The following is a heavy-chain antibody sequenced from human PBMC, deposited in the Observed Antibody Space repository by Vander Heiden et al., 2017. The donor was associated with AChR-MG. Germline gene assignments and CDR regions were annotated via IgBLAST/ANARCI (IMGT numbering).Heavy chain of an antibody. CDR3: ARDGRPSSIAARPNYYYYYMDV. Sequence: QVQLVESGGGVVQPGRSLRLSCAASGFTFSSYGMHWVRQAPGKGLEWVAVIWYDGSNKYYADSVKGRFTISRDNSKNTLYLQMNSLRAEDTAVYYCARDGRPSSIAARPNYYYYYMDVWGKGTTVTVSS. D-gene: IGHD6-6*01. J-gene: IGHJ6*03. CDR2: IWYDGSNK. CDR1: GFTFSSYG. V-gene: IGHV3-33*01.